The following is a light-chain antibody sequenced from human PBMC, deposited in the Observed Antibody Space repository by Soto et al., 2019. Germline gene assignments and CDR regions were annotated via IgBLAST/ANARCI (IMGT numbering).Light chain of an antibody. CDR1: SSNIGNSY. V-gene: IGLV1-51*01. CDR3: GTWDSSLSEYV. CDR2: EDY. J-gene: IGLJ1*01. Sequence: QSALTQPPSVSAAPGQKVTISCSGSSSNIGNSYVSWYEQLPGTAPKLLIYEDYKRPSGIPDRFSASKSGTSATLGITGLQTGDEADYFCGTWDSSLSEYVFGAGTKVTVL.